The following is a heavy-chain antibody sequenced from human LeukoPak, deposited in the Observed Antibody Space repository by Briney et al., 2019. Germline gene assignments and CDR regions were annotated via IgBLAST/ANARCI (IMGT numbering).Heavy chain of an antibody. CDR1: GGSISSYY. Sequence: PSETLSLTCTASGGSISSYYWSWIRQPAGKGLEWIGRIYTSGSTNYNPSLKSRVTMSVDTSKNQFSLKLSSVTAADTAVYYCARNPATGYSSSRGAFDIWGQGTMVTVSS. CDR3: ARNPATGYSSSRGAFDI. D-gene: IGHD6-13*01. CDR2: IYTSGST. V-gene: IGHV4-4*07. J-gene: IGHJ3*02.